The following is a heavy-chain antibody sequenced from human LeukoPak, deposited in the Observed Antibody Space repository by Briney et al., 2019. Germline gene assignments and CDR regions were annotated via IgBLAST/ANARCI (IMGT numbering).Heavy chain of an antibody. CDR3: TRDAYSTSSSGFDR. D-gene: IGHD6-6*01. CDR1: GYTFRTYG. Sequence: ASVRVSCKASGYTFRTYGINWVRQAPGQGLEWMGWISAYNGSTNYAQKLQGRVTMTTDTSTSTAYMELRSLRSDDTAVYYCTRDAYSTSSSGFDRWGQGTLVTVSS. J-gene: IGHJ5*02. CDR2: ISAYNGST. V-gene: IGHV1-18*01.